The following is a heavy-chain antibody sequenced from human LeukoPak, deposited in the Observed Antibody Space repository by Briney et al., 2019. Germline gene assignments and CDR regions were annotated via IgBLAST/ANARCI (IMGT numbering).Heavy chain of an antibody. CDR1: GFTFDDYT. CDR3: AKVRRIGSFDY. CDR2: ISWDGGST. V-gene: IGHV3-43*01. J-gene: IGHJ4*02. Sequence: PGGSLRLSCAASGFTFDDYTMHWVRQAPGKGLEWVSLISWDGGSTYYADSVKGRFTISRDNSKNTLYLQMNSLRAEDTAVYYCAKVRRIGSFDYWGQGTLVTVSS. D-gene: IGHD3-10*01.